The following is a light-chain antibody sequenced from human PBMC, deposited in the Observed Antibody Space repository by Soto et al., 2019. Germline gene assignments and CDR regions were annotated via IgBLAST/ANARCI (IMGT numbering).Light chain of an antibody. CDR2: GAS. Sequence: DVPLTQSPSFLSASVGDRVTITCRASHVISSYLAWYQQKPGKAPKLLIYGASTLQSGVPSRFSGSGSGTEFTLTISTLQPEDFATYYCQQLNTFTFGPGTKVDIK. CDR3: QQLNTFT. V-gene: IGKV1-9*01. CDR1: HVISSY. J-gene: IGKJ3*01.